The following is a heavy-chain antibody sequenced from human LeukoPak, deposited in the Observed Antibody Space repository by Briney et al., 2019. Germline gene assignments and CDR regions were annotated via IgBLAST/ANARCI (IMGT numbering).Heavy chain of an antibody. CDR1: GNSFTSNY. J-gene: IGHJ6*03. D-gene: IGHD6-19*01. Sequence: ASVKVSCKASGNSFTSNYMQWMRQAPGQGLEWMGISNPSGGSTSYAQKLQGRVTMTRDTSTSTVYMEPSSLRSEDTAVYYCASAIRAVAGTYTGYTDVWGKGTTVTVSS. CDR2: SNPSGGST. V-gene: IGHV1-46*04. CDR3: ASAIRAVAGTYTGYTDV.